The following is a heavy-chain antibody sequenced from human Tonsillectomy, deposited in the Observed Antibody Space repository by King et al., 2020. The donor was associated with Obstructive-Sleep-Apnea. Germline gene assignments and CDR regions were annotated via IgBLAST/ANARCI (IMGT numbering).Heavy chain of an antibody. CDR3: TKGELFCSGTRCYPGPAMDV. CDR1: GFTFRNSA. J-gene: IGHJ6*02. V-gene: IGHV3-23*04. D-gene: IGHD2-2*01. Sequence: VQLVESGGGLVQPGGSLTLSCAASGFTFRNSAMNWVRQAPGKGLEWVAGLIGSGQITFYADSVEGRFTLTRDNSQSTQSLQMKSLRAEDTAVYYCTKGELFCSGTRCYPGPAMDVWGQGATVTVSS. CDR2: LIGSGQIT.